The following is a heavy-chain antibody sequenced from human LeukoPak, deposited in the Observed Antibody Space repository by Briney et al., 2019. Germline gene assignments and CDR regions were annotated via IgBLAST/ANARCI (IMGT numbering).Heavy chain of an antibody. CDR1: GFTFSTYS. J-gene: IGHJ4*02. CDR2: ISGSSDYI. V-gene: IGHV3-21*01. Sequence: PGGSLRLSCAASGFTFSTYSMNWVRQAPGKGPEWVSSISGSSDYIFYADSVKGRFTISRDNSKNTLYLQMSSLGTEDTAIYYCVKAQYDFWSGLDYWGQGTLVTVSS. D-gene: IGHD3-3*01. CDR3: VKAQYDFWSGLDY.